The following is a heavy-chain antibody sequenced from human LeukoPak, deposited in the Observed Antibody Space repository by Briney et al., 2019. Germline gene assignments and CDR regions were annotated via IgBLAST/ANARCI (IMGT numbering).Heavy chain of an antibody. V-gene: IGHV3-23*01. Sequence: GRSLRLSCATSGFTFSHYGMTWVRQAPGKGLEWVSGITGSSTWTYYADSVRGRFTISRDNSKNTLHLQMNNLTADDTAIYYCARELVSLGTGYFDLWGRGTLVTVSS. CDR1: GFTFSHYG. D-gene: IGHD7-27*01. J-gene: IGHJ2*01. CDR2: ITGSSTWT. CDR3: ARELVSLGTGYFDL.